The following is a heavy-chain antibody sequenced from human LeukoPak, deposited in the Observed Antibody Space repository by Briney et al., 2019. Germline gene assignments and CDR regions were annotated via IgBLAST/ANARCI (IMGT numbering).Heavy chain of an antibody. CDR1: GFTFSTNP. J-gene: IGHJ3*02. V-gene: IGHV3-23*01. Sequence: GGSLRLSCAASGFTFSTNPMSWVRQAPGKGLEWVSAISPYNTYYADSVKGRLTISRDDSKNTVYLQMNSPRAEDTARYYCVKEHVDRAFTRSFEIWGQGTVVTVSS. CDR2: ISPYNT. D-gene: IGHD3-10*01. CDR3: VKEHVDRAFTRSFEI.